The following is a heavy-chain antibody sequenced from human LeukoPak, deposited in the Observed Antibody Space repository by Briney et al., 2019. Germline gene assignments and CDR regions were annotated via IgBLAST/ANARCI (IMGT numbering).Heavy chain of an antibody. CDR1: GYTFTVYY. J-gene: IGHJ6*03. CDR3: ARENVSSGISYYMDV. D-gene: IGHD3-10*01. Sequence: ASVKVSCKASGYTFTVYYMHWVRQAPGQGLEWMGWINPNSGGTNYAQKFQGRVTMTRDTSISTAYMELSRLRSDDTAVYYCARENVSSGISYYMDVWGKGTTVTVSS. CDR2: INPNSGGT. V-gene: IGHV1-2*02.